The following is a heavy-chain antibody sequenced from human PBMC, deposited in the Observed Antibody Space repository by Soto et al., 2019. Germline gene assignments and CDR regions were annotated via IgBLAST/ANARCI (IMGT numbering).Heavy chain of an antibody. Sequence: PVGSLRLSCAASGFTFSSYGMHWVRQAPGKGLEWVAVIWYDGSNKYYADSVKGRFTISRDNSKNTLYLQMNSLRAEDTAVYYCARGGGRRYYGSRYYYYMDVWGKGTTVTVSS. CDR2: IWYDGSNK. CDR1: GFTFSSYG. CDR3: ARGGGRRYYGSRYYYYMDV. D-gene: IGHD3-10*01. J-gene: IGHJ6*03. V-gene: IGHV3-33*01.